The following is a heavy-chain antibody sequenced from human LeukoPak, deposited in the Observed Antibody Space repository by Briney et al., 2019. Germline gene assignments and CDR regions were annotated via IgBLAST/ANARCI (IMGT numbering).Heavy chain of an antibody. CDR3: AKDLIASNFDY. CDR2: ISGSGGST. J-gene: IGHJ4*02. D-gene: IGHD2-8*01. CDR1: GFTFSNYA. V-gene: IGHV3-23*01. Sequence: GGSLRLSCAASGFTFSNYAMSWVRQAPGKGLEWVSGISGSGGSTYYADSVKGHFTISRDNSKNMLYLQMNSLRAEDTAIYYCAKDLIASNFDYWGQGTLVTVSS.